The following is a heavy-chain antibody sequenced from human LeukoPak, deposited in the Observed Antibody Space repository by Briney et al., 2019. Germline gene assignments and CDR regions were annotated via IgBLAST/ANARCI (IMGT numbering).Heavy chain of an antibody. CDR1: GYTFASYY. Sequence: ASVKVSCKASGYTFASYYMHWVRQAPGQGLEWMGIINPSGGSTSYAQKFQGRVTMTRDTSTSTVYMELSSLRSEDTAVHYCARVGGSDYYYDSSGYAYWGQGTLVTVSS. CDR2: INPSGGST. D-gene: IGHD3-22*01. J-gene: IGHJ4*02. CDR3: ARVGGSDYYYDSSGYAY. V-gene: IGHV1-46*01.